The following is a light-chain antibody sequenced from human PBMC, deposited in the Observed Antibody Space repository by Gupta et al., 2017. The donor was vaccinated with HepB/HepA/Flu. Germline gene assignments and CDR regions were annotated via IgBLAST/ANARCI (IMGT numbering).Light chain of an antibody. CDR3: SSFTFTTTLVI. Sequence: QSALTQPASVSGSPGQSITISCTATSSDFGGYNYVSWYQQPPGKAPKLLSYEVSNRPSGVSNRFSGSKSGNTASLTISGLQAEDEADDYCSSFTFTTTLVIFGGGTKLTVL. V-gene: IGLV2-14*01. J-gene: IGLJ2*01. CDR2: EVS. CDR1: SSDFGGYNY.